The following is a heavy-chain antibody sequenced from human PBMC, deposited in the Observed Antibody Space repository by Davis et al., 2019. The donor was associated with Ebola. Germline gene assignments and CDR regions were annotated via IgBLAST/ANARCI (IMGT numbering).Heavy chain of an antibody. Sequence: GESLKISCAASGFTFSSYWMSWVRQAPGKGLEWVANIKQDGSEKYYVDSVKGRFTISRDNAKNSLYLQMNSLRAEDTAVYYCARDNIVVVPADLYYYYYGMDVWGQGTTVTVSS. CDR1: GFTFSSYW. D-gene: IGHD2-2*01. V-gene: IGHV3-7*03. CDR2: IKQDGSEK. J-gene: IGHJ6*02. CDR3: ARDNIVVVPADLYYYYYGMDV.